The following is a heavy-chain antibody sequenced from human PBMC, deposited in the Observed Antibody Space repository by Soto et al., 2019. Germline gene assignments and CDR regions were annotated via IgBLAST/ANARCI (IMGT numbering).Heavy chain of an antibody. CDR2: IIPILGIA. V-gene: IGHV1-69*02. CDR3: ARVWGPSAFDI. D-gene: IGHD7-27*01. CDR1: GGTLSSYT. Sequence: GASVKVSCEASGGTLSSYTISWVRQAPGQGLEWMGRIIPILGIANYAQKFQGRVTITADKSTSTAYMELSSLRSEDTAVYYCARVWGPSAFDIWGQGTMVTVSS. J-gene: IGHJ3*02.